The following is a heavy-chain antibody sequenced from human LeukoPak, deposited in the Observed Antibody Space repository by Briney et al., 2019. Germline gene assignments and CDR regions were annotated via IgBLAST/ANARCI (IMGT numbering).Heavy chain of an antibody. CDR1: GFTFSSYW. CDR3: ARQNYDFWSGYIVY. Sequence: PGGSLRLSCAASGFTFSSYWMSWVRQAPGKGLEWVANIKQDGSEKYYVDSVKGRFTISRDNAKNSLYLQTNSLRAEDTAVYYCARQNYDFWSGYIVYWGQGTLVTVSS. D-gene: IGHD3-3*01. CDR2: IKQDGSEK. V-gene: IGHV3-7*01. J-gene: IGHJ4*02.